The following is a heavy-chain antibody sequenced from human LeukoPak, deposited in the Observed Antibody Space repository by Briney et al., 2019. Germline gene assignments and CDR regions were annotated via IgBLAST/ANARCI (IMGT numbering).Heavy chain of an antibody. CDR1: GFTFSSYW. V-gene: IGHV3-48*04. CDR3: ARCEWHYYHYYMDV. D-gene: IGHD3-3*01. Sequence: GGSLRLSCAASGFTFSSYWMHWVRQAPGKGLEWVSYISSSDSPIYYADSVKGRFTISRDNAKNSLFLQMNSLGAEDTAVYYCARCEWHYYHYYMDVWGKGTTVTVSS. J-gene: IGHJ6*03. CDR2: ISSSDSPI.